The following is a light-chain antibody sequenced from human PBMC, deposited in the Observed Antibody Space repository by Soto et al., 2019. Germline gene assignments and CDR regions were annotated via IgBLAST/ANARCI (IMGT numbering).Light chain of an antibody. CDR3: SSYAGSSNV. J-gene: IGLJ1*01. CDR1: SIDFGGYNY. Sequence: SALTQPPSASGSPGQSFAISCSVTSIDFGGYNYVSWYQQHPGKAPKLMIYEVNKRPSGVPDRFSGSKSGNTASLTVSGLQAEDEADYYCSSYAGSSNVFGTGTKVTVL. CDR2: EVN. V-gene: IGLV2-8*01.